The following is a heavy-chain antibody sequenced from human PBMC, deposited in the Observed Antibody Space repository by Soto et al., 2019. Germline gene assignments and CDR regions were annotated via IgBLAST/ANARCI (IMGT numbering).Heavy chain of an antibody. CDR1: GFTFSSYG. V-gene: IGHV3-33*01. CDR3: ARDSTGGVVPPTTYPLDP. Sequence: GGSLRLSCAASGFTFSSYGMHWVRQAPGKGLEWVAVIWYDGSNKYYADSVKGRFTISRDNSKNTLYLQMNSLRAEDTAVYYCARDSTGGVVPPTTYPLDPWGQGTLVTVYS. CDR2: IWYDGSNK. J-gene: IGHJ5*02. D-gene: IGHD2-2*01.